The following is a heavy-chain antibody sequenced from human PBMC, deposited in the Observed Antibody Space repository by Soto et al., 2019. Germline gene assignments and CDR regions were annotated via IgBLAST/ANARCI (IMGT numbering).Heavy chain of an antibody. CDR3: AREAIFGVWSYSYYGMDV. J-gene: IGHJ6*01. Sequence: SVRLSCAASGFTFSSYWMHWVRQAPGKGLVWVSRINSDGSSTSYADSVKGRFTISRDNAKNTLYLQMNSLRAEDTAVYYCAREAIFGVWSYSYYGMDVWGQGTPVTAS. V-gene: IGHV3-74*01. CDR1: GFTFSSYW. D-gene: IGHD3-3*01. CDR2: INSDGSST.